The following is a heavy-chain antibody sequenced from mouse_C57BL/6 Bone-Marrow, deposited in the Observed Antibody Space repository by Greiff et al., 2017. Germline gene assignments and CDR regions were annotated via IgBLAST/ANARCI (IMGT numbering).Heavy chain of an antibody. J-gene: IGHJ3*01. D-gene: IGHD2-4*01. Sequence: QVQLKESGPGLVQPSQSLSITCTVSGFSLTSYGVHWVRQSPGKGLEWLGVIWSGGSTDYNAAFISRLSISKDKSKSQVFFKMNSLQADDTAIYYCARESYDYDGGTWFAYWGQGTLVTVSA. CDR3: ARESYDYDGGTWFAY. CDR1: GFSLTSYG. CDR2: IWSGGST. V-gene: IGHV2-2*01.